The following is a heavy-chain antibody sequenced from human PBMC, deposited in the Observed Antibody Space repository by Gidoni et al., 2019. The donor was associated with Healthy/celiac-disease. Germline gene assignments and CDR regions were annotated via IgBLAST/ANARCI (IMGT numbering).Heavy chain of an antibody. CDR2: GST. V-gene: IGHV4-31*02. D-gene: IGHD2-2*01. Sequence: GSTYYNPSLKSRVTISVDTSKNQFSLKLSSVTAADTAVYYCASQLVPAAMEYGMDVWGQGTTVTVSS. CDR3: ASQLVPAAMEYGMDV. J-gene: IGHJ6*02.